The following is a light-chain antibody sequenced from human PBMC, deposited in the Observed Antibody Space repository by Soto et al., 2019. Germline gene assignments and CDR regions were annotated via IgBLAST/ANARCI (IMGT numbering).Light chain of an antibody. CDR1: QSVGGY. V-gene: IGKV3-11*01. Sequence: VVMTQSPATLSVSPGERATLSCRASQSVGGYLAWYQQRPGQAPRVLIYDASNRATGIPVRFSGSGSGTDFTLTISSLEPEDFAVYYCQQRSNWPITFGQGTKVDIK. CDR3: QQRSNWPIT. J-gene: IGKJ1*01. CDR2: DAS.